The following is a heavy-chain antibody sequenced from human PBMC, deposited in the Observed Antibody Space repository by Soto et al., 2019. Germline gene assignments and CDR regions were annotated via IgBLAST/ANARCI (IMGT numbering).Heavy chain of an antibody. CDR2: IYRTGST. D-gene: IGHD1-7*01. CDR1: GGSFTSNNW. J-gene: IGHJ4*02. V-gene: IGHV4-4*02. Sequence: PSETLSLTCAVSGGSFTSNNWWTWVRQPPGQGLEWIGEIYRTGSTNYNPSLKSRVTISLDKSENQFSLKVTSLTAADTTVYYCASRDPGTSVDYWGQGTLVTVSS. CDR3: ASRDPGTSVDY.